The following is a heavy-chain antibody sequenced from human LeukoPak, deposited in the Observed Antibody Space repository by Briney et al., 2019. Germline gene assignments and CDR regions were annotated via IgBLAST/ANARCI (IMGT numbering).Heavy chain of an antibody. Sequence: PSETLSLTCTVSGGSINGYYWSWIRQPPGKGLEWIGYMYYSGSTNYNPSLRSRVTISVDTSKNQFSLKLSSVTAADTAVYYCARRGGHGGSFDYWGQGTLVTVSS. CDR3: ARRGGHGGSFDY. J-gene: IGHJ4*02. CDR1: GGSINGYY. D-gene: IGHD4-23*01. CDR2: MYYSGST. V-gene: IGHV4-59*08.